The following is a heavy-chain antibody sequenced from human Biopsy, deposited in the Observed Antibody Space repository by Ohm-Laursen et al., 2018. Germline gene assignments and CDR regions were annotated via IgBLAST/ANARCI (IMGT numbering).Heavy chain of an antibody. CDR1: GGSVRSGGFY. J-gene: IGHJ2*01. V-gene: IGHV4-31*01. D-gene: IGHD4-23*01. Sequence: TLSLTCTVSGGSVRSGGFYWSWVRHHPGKGLEWIGYIYFSGTTYYNPSLKSLVTISLDTSKNQFSLKLNSVTAADTAVYYFARRPYGGTRYWYFDLWGRGTLVTVSS. CDR2: IYFSGTT. CDR3: ARRPYGGTRYWYFDL.